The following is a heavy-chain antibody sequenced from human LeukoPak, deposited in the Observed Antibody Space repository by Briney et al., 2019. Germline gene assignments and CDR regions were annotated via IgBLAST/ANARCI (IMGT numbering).Heavy chain of an antibody. V-gene: IGHV3-11*01. CDR1: GFIFSDYY. D-gene: IGHD3-22*01. CDR2: NSSGGSSI. J-gene: IGHJ4*02. CDR3: AREPYYDSSGYCLDY. Sequence: PGGSLRLSCAASGFIFSDYYMSWIRQAPGKGLEWVSYNSSGGSSIYYADSVKGRFTISRDNAKNSLYPQMNSLRAEDTAVYYCAREPYYDSSGYCLDYWGQGTLVTVSS.